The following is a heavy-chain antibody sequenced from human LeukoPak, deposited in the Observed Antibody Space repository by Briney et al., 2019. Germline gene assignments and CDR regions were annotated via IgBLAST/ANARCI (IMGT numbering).Heavy chain of an antibody. CDR1: GFTFSSYG. Sequence: GGSLRLSCAASGFTFSSYGIHWVRQAPGKGLEWVAVISYGGSNKYYADSVKGRFTISRDSAKNTLYLEMNSLRAEDTALYYCARRSQLGGFYDYWGQGTLVTVSS. CDR3: ARRSQLGGFYDY. D-gene: IGHD3-16*01. CDR2: ISYGGSNK. J-gene: IGHJ4*02. V-gene: IGHV3-30*03.